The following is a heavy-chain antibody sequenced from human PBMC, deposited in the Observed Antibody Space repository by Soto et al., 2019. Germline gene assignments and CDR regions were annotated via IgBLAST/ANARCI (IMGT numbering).Heavy chain of an antibody. V-gene: IGHV4-59*01. CDR1: GGSISSYY. J-gene: IGHJ3*02. D-gene: IGHD3-3*01. Sequence: SETLSLTCTVSGGSISSYYWSWIRQPPGKGLEWIGYIYYSGSTNYNPSLKSRVTISVDTSKNQFSLKLSSVTAADTAVYYCARAERMTIFGVVIGAFDIWGQGTMVTVS. CDR2: IYYSGST. CDR3: ARAERMTIFGVVIGAFDI.